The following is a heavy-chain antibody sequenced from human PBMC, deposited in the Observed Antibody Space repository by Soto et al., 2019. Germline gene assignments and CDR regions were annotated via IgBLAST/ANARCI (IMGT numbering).Heavy chain of an antibody. CDR3: ARGGRAYDFWSGYYGDYYYGMDV. CDR1: GGSFSGYY. J-gene: IGHJ6*02. V-gene: IGHV4-34*01. D-gene: IGHD3-3*01. Sequence: QVQLQQWGAGLLKPSETLSLTCAVYGGSFSGYYWSWIRQPPGKGLEWIGEINHSGSTNYNPSLKSRVTISVDTSKNQFSLKLSSVTAADTAVYYCARGGRAYDFWSGYYGDYYYGMDVWGQGTTVTVSS. CDR2: INHSGST.